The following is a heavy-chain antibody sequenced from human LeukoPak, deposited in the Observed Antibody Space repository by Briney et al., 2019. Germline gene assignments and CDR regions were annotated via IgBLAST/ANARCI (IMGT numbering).Heavy chain of an antibody. CDR2: INHSGTT. V-gene: IGHV4-34*01. CDR3: ARRLDL. CDR1: GGSFSGYY. J-gene: IGHJ2*01. Sequence: SETLSLTCAVYGGSFSGYYGTWIRQPPGKGLEWIGEINHSGTTSYNPSLKSRVTISADTSKSQFSLKLSSVTAADTAVYYCARRLDLWGRGTLVAVSS.